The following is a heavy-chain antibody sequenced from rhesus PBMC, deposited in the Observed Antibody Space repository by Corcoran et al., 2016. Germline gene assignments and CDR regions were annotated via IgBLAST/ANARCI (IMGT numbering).Heavy chain of an antibody. V-gene: IGHV4S10*01. D-gene: IGHD3-3*01. J-gene: IGHJ6*01. Sequence: QVQLQESGPGVVKPSETLSLTCAVSGGSISDSYRWSWIRQPPGKGLEWIGYIYGSSTRTNNNPSLKSRVTISKDTSKNQFSLKLSSVTAADTAVYYCARGEDNIWTGYSLDSWGQGVVVTVSS. CDR2: IYGSSTRT. CDR3: ARGEDNIWTGYSLDS. CDR1: GGSISDSYR.